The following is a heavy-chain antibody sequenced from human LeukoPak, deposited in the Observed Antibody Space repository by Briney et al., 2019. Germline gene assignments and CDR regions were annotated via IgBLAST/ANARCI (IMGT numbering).Heavy chain of an antibody. J-gene: IGHJ4*02. CDR3: GDVEGF. V-gene: IGHV3-21*01. D-gene: IGHD5-24*01. Sequence: GGSLRLSCVAFGFTFISYSMNGVRQAPRKGLEWDSSISSSSSYIYYADSVKGRYTISRDNAKNSLYLQMNGLRAEDTAVYYCGDVEGFWGPGTLVTVSS. CDR2: ISSSSSYI. CDR1: GFTFISYS.